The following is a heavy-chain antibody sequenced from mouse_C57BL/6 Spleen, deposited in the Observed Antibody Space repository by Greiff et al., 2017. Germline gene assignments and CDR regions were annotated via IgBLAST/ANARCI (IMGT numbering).Heavy chain of an antibody. D-gene: IGHD1-1*01. CDR1: GYTFTSYW. CDR3: AREDYYCSSWFAY. J-gene: IGHJ3*01. CDR2: IDPSDSYT. V-gene: IGHV1-69*01. Sequence: QVQLQQPGAELVMPGASVKLSCKASGYTFTSYWMHWVKQRPGQGLEWIGEIDPSDSYTNYNQKFKGKSTLTVDKSSCTAYMQLSSLTSEDSAVYYCAREDYYCSSWFAYWGQGTLVTVSA.